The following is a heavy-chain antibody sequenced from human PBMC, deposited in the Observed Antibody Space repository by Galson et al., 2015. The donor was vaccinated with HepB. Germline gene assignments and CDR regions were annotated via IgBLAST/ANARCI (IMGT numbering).Heavy chain of an antibody. CDR3: AKDRGSCLDK. CDR1: GFTFSSSG. Sequence: SLRLSCAASGFTFSSSGMHWVRQAPGKGLEWVAVISNDGNNKYHIDSVKGRFTIFRDNSKNTLYLQMNSLTTEDTAVYYCAKDRGSCLDKWGQGTLVIVSS. V-gene: IGHV3-30*18. CDR2: ISNDGNNK. J-gene: IGHJ4*02. D-gene: IGHD6-13*01.